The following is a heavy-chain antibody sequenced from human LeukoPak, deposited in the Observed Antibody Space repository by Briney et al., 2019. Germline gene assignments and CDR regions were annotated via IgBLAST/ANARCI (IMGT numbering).Heavy chain of an antibody. CDR1: GFTVSSDY. V-gene: IGHV3-11*01. D-gene: IGHD3-22*01. CDR2: ISSSGSTI. Sequence: GGSLRLSCAASGFTVSSDYMSWIRQAPGKGLEWVSYISSSGSTIYYADSVKGRFTISRDNAKNSLYLQMNSLRAEDTAVYYCARSGSNYYDSSGYYYYYMDVWGKGTTVTISS. J-gene: IGHJ6*03. CDR3: ARSGSNYYDSSGYYYYYMDV.